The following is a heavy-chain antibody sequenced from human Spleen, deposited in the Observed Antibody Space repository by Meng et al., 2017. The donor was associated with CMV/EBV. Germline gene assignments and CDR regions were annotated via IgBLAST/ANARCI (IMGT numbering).Heavy chain of an antibody. J-gene: IGHJ4*02. CDR1: VRDPLFF. V-gene: IGHV4-61*01. D-gene: IGHD3-22*01. CDR3: VRDVANYDSTGYFRTLDY. Sequence: VRDPLFFWRCVRPPPRKGLEWIGYLDYSGSANYNPSLKRRVTMSVDASKNQFSLNLRSVTAADTAVYYCVRDVANYDSTGYFRTLDYWGQGTLVTVSS. CDR2: LDYSGSA.